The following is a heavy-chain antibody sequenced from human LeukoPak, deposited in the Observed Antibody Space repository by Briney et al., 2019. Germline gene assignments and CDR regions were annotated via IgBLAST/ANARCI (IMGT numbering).Heavy chain of an antibody. CDR2: IYYSGST. Sequence: SETLSLTCTVSGGSIGSYYWSWIRQPPGKGLEWIGYIYYSGSTNYNPALKSRVTISVDTSKNQFSLKLSSVTAADTAVYYCARESRTSGYSNFYFDYWGQGTLVTVSS. CDR3: ARESRTSGYSNFYFDY. D-gene: IGHD3-22*01. J-gene: IGHJ4*02. CDR1: GGSIGSYY. V-gene: IGHV4-59*01.